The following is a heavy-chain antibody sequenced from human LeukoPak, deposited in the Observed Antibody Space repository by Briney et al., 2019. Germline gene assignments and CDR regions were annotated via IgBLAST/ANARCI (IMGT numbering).Heavy chain of an antibody. CDR1: GFIFSTYG. CDR3: AKDRNVWGTYPLYFDH. J-gene: IGHJ4*02. Sequence: GGSLRLSCAASGFIFSTYGMYWVRQAPGKGLEWVAFIRHDGSIKNYADSVKGPFTISRDNSKNTLYLQMSSLRPEDTAVYYCAKDRNVWGTYPLYFDHWGQGTLVTVSS. V-gene: IGHV3-30*02. CDR2: IRHDGSIK. D-gene: IGHD3-16*02.